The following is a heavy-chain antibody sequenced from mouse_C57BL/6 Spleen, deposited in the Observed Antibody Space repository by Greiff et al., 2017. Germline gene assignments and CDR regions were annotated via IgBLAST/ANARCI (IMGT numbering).Heavy chain of an antibody. CDR1: GYTFTSYW. V-gene: IGHV1-52*01. CDR2: IDPSDSET. CDR3: ARRADSNYDYFDY. Sequence: VQLQQPGAELVRPGSSVKLSCKASGYTFTSYWMHWVKQRPIQGLEWIGNIDPSDSETHYNQKFKDKATLTVDKSSSTAYMQLSSLTSEDSAVYYCARRADSNYDYFDYWGQGTTLTVSS. D-gene: IGHD2-5*01. J-gene: IGHJ2*01.